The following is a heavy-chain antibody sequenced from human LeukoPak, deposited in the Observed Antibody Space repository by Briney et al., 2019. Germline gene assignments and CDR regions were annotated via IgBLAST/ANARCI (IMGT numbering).Heavy chain of an antibody. D-gene: IGHD6-19*01. J-gene: IGHJ5*02. Sequence: LSGGSLRLSCAASGFTFSTYWMHWVRQAPGKGLVWVSGINSDGSRTNYADSLKGRFTISRDNAKNSLYLQMNSLRAEDTAVYYCTRARAVASFYGFDPWGQGTLVTVSS. CDR3: TRARAVASFYGFDP. CDR1: GFTFSTYW. CDR2: INSDGSRT. V-gene: IGHV3-74*01.